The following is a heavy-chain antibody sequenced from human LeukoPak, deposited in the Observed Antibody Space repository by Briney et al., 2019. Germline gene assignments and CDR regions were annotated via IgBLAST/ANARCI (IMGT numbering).Heavy chain of an antibody. V-gene: IGHV1-18*01. CDR2: ISAYNGNT. Sequence: AASVKVSCKASGYTFTSCGISWVRQAPGQGLEWMGWISAYNGNTNYAQKLQGRVTMTTDTSTSTAYIELRSLRSDDTAVYYCARSRGYCSGGSCYSGYQPLFDYWGQGTLVTVSS. J-gene: IGHJ4*02. D-gene: IGHD2-15*01. CDR1: GYTFTSCG. CDR3: ARSRGYCSGGSCYSGYQPLFDY.